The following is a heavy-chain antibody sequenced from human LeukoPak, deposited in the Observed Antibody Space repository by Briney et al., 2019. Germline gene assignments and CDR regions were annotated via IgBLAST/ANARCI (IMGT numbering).Heavy chain of an antibody. D-gene: IGHD4-23*01. CDR2: IIKSGSHI. CDR1: GFTFSTYA. Sequence: GGSLRLSCAAAGFTFSTYAVNWVRQVQGKGLEWVSAIIKSGSHIYYADSVKGRFTISRDNANNSLYLQMTGLRDEDTAVYYCARGRGGDNSNWFDPWGPGTLVTVSS. CDR3: ARGRGGDNSNWFDP. J-gene: IGHJ5*02. V-gene: IGHV3-21*01.